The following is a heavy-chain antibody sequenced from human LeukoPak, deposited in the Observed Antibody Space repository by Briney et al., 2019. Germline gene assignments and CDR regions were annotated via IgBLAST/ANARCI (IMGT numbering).Heavy chain of an antibody. D-gene: IGHD5-18*01. CDR2: ISGSGGST. J-gene: IGHJ4*02. Sequence: GGTLRLSCAASGFTFSSYGMSWVRQAPGKGLEWVSAISGSGGSTYYADSVKGRFTISRDNSKNTLYLQMNSLRAEDTAVYYCAKDRRTAMVSYFDYWGQGTLVTVSS. CDR1: GFTFSSYG. CDR3: AKDRRTAMVSYFDY. V-gene: IGHV3-23*01.